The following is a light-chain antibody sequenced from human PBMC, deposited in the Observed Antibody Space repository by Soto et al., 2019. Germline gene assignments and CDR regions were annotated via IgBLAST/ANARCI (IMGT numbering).Light chain of an antibody. J-gene: IGKJ2*01. CDR2: ASS. V-gene: IGKV1-39*01. CDR1: QNIRNY. Sequence: DIQMTQSPSSLSSSIGDRGTITCRASQNIRNYLNWYQQKPGQAPNLLIYASSTLRGGVPSRFRGSGSGTEFTLTITSLQPEDFASYYCQQCHSLPYTFGQGTNL. CDR3: QQCHSLPYT.